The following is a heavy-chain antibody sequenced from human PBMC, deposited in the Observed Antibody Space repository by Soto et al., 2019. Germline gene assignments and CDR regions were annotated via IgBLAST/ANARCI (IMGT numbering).Heavy chain of an antibody. CDR2: IYYSGST. CDR1: GGSISSGGYY. CDR3: ARAHFSRMDV. J-gene: IGHJ6*02. V-gene: IGHV4-31*03. Sequence: SETLSLTCTVSGGSISSGGYYWSWIRQHPGKGLEWIGYIYYSGSTYYNPSLKSRVTISVDTSKNQSSLKLGSVTAADTAVYYCARAHFSRMDVWGQGTTVTVSS.